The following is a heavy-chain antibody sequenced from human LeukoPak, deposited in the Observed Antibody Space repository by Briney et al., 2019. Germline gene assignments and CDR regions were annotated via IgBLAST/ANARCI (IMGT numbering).Heavy chain of an antibody. CDR1: GGSISSYY. CDR2: IYYSGST. J-gene: IGHJ3*02. V-gene: IGHV4-59*12. CDR3: ASYSSRGYNDAFDN. D-gene: IGHD6-13*01. Sequence: PSETLSLTCTVSGGSISSYYWSWIRQPPGKGLEWIGYIYYSGSTNYNPSLKSRVTISVGTSKIQFSLKLSSVTAADTAVYYCASYSSRGYNDAFDNWGQGTMVTVSS.